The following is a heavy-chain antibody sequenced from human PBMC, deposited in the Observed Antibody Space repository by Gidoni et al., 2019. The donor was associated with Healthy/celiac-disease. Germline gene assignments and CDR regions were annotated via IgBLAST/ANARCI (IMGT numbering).Heavy chain of an antibody. CDR2: IYYSGST. CDR3: VQETDSSCFDY. J-gene: IGHJ4*02. Sequence: QLQLQESGPGLVKPSETLSLTCTVSGGSLSSSSYYWGWIRQPPGKGLEWIGSIYYSGSTYYNPSLKSRVTISVDTSKNQFSLKLSSVTAADTAVYYCVQETDSSCFDYWGQGTLVTVSS. D-gene: IGHD2-15*01. CDR1: GGSLSSSSYY. V-gene: IGHV4-39*01.